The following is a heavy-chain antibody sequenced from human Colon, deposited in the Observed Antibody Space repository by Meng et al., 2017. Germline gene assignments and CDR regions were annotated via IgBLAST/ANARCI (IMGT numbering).Heavy chain of an antibody. V-gene: IGHV3-23*01. CDR2: ISIITSRGGT. J-gene: IGHJ3*02. Sequence: GESLKISCAGSGFTFSTFAMSWVRQAPGKGLEWVSGISIITSRGGTYYADSVRGRFTISRDNSNNLLYLQMTSLRDEDTAVDFWARDGTMRQRLVYRRPFEIWGPGTRVTVSS. CDR3: ARDGTMRQRLVYRRPFEI. CDR1: GFTFSTFA. D-gene: IGHD2-8*01.